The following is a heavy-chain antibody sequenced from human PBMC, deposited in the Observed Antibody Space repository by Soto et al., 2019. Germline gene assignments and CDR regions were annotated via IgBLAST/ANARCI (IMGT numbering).Heavy chain of an antibody. J-gene: IGHJ6*02. CDR2: IKPSGGSR. CDR1: GYTFSSYY. Sequence: QVQLVQSGPEVKKPGASVKVSCKASGYTFSSYYMNWVRQAPGQGLEWMGIIKPSGGSRSYAQKFQGGCTMTRHTSTSTVNMDLSSLRSQDTAVYYCAGDAIVVGPAAHYYYYGMEVWGQGNTVTVSS. CDR3: AGDAIVVGPAAHYYYYGMEV. D-gene: IGHD2-2*01. V-gene: IGHV1-46*01.